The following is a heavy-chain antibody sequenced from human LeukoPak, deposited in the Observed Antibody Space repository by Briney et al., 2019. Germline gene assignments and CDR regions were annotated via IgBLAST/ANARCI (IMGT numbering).Heavy chain of an antibody. CDR1: GLTVSSNY. V-gene: IGHV3-53*01. J-gene: IGHJ4*02. CDR3: TRTSVSGDGYKVGYFDY. D-gene: IGHD5-24*01. Sequence: GGSLRLSCAASGLTVSSNYMSWVRQAPGKGLEWVSLMYSSGSTYYADSVKGRFTISRDNSKNTLFLQMNSLTADDTAMYYCTRTSVSGDGYKVGYFDYWGQGTLVTVSS. CDR2: MYSSGST.